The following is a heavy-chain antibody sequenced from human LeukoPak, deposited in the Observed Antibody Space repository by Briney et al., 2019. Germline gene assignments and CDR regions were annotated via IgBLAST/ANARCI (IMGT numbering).Heavy chain of an antibody. CDR2: IKQDGSEK. CDR1: GFTFISYW. D-gene: IGHD3-16*01. J-gene: IGHJ4*02. V-gene: IGHV3-7*01. Sequence: PGGSLRLSCAPSGFTFISYWMSGFRQAPGKGLGWVANIKQDGSEKYYVDSVKGRFTISRDNAKNSLYLQMNSLRAEDTAVYYCAREGGGFTSPVDYWGQGTLVTVSS. CDR3: AREGGGFTSPVDY.